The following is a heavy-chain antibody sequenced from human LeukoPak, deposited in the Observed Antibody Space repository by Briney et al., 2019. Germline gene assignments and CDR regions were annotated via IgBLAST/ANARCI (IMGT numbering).Heavy chain of an antibody. J-gene: IGHJ5*02. V-gene: IGHV3-23*01. D-gene: IGHD6-19*01. CDR3: GKDGGQYSSGPEFDP. CDR2: ISGGVERT. Sequence: GGSLRLSCTASGIVFSRTAMNWARQSPGRGLEWLSAISGGVERTFYADSVRGRFTISRDNSKDMVYLQMNSLRVDDTAIYYCGKDGGQYSSGPEFDPRGQGDLVTVPS. CDR1: GIVFSRTA.